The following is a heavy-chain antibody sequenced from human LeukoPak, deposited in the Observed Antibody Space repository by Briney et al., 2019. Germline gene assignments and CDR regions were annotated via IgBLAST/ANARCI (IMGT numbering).Heavy chain of an antibody. CDR2: ISSSSSYI. V-gene: IGHV3-21*01. CDR3: ARDLTTYYYGMDV. CDR1: GFTFSSYA. Sequence: PGGSLRLSCAASGFTFSSYAMSWVRQAPGKGLEWVSSISSSSSYIYYADSVKGRFTISRDNAKNSLYLQMNSLRAEDTAVYYCARDLTTYYYGMDVWGQGTTVTVSS. D-gene: IGHD4-17*01. J-gene: IGHJ6*02.